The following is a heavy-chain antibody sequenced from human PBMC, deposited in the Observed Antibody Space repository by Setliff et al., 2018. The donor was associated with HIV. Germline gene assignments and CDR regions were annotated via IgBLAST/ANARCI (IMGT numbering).Heavy chain of an antibody. CDR2: IYTSGST. Sequence: PSETLSLTCTVSGGSISSGSYYWSWIRQPAGKGLEWIGHIYTSGSTNYNPSLKSRVTISVDTSKNQFSLKLSSVTAADTAVYYCARDLGSGLYYYGMDVWGQGTTVTVS. J-gene: IGHJ6*02. D-gene: IGHD7-27*01. CDR3: ARDLGSGLYYYGMDV. V-gene: IGHV4-61*09. CDR1: GGSISSGSYY.